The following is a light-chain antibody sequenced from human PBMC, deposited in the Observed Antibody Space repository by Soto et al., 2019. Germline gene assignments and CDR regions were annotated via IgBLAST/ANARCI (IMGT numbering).Light chain of an antibody. V-gene: IGKV3-20*01. CDR3: QQYGGSPIT. CDR1: QDINVY. J-gene: IGKJ5*01. Sequence: ESVLTQSHAPVSLSPGESSTLSCRASQDINVYLAWYQQKPGQAPRLLIYDASNRATGTPDRFSGSGSGTDFTLTISRLEPEDFAVYYCQQYGGSPITFGQGSRLEI. CDR2: DAS.